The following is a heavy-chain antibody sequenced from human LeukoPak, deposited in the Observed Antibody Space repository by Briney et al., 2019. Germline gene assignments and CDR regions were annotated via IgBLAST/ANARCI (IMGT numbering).Heavy chain of an antibody. J-gene: IGHJ4*02. CDR3: ARIGIVVVTPYFEY. D-gene: IGHD2-21*02. CDR2: IYNSGNT. Sequence: PSETLSLTCTVSGGSISSYYWSWIRQPPGKGLEWIGYIYNSGNTNYNPSLKSRVTISIDTSKNQFSLRLSSLTAADTAVYYCARIGIVVVTPYFEYWGQGTLVTVSS. V-gene: IGHV4-59*01. CDR1: GGSISSYY.